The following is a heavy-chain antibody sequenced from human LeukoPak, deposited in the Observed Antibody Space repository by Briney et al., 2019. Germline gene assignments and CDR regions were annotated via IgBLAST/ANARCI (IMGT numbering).Heavy chain of an antibody. J-gene: IGHJ3*02. D-gene: IGHD6-13*01. Sequence: GSSVKVSCKTSGGTFSSYAISWVRQAPGQGLEWMGGIIPIFGTANYAQKFQGRVTITTDESTSTAYMELSSLRSEDTAVYYCARDLSFSSSWPNDAFDIWGQGTMVTVSS. CDR3: ARDLSFSSSWPNDAFDI. CDR1: GGTFSSYA. V-gene: IGHV1-69*05. CDR2: IIPIFGTA.